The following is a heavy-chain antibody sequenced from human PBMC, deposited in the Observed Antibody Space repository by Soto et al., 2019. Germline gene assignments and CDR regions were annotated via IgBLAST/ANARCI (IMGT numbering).Heavy chain of an antibody. CDR2: ISHDGSTT. D-gene: IGHD6-13*01. Sequence: GGSLRLSCVASGFTFNLYGIHWVRQAPGKGMEWVGVISHDGSTTYYADSVKGRFTLSRDNSRNTVYLQVNTLRPEDTGVYYCAKDFPSGSSRYDRFDPWGLGTSVIVSS. V-gene: IGHV3-30*18. CDR1: GFTFNLYG. J-gene: IGHJ5*02. CDR3: AKDFPSGSSRYDRFDP.